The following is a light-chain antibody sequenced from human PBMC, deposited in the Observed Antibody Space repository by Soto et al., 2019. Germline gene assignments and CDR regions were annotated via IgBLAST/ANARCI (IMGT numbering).Light chain of an antibody. CDR2: TVS. V-gene: IGKV1-9*01. CDR1: QDIRSS. J-gene: IGKJ4*01. Sequence: DIQLTQSPSFLSASVGDRLTITCRASQDIRSSLAWYQQKPGKAPNLLICTVSTLQSGVPSRFSGSTSGTEFTLTISSLQPEDFATYYCQHFHSSPFTFGGGSKVEI. CDR3: QHFHSSPFT.